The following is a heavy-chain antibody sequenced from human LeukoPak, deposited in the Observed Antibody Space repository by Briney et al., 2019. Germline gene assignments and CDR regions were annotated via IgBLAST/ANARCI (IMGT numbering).Heavy chain of an antibody. Sequence: GGSLRLSCEASGFTFSRYWMHWVRQAPGKGRVWVARIKRDGKTNYPSSLRGRFTISRDNAKNTVSLQMNSLRADDTGVYYGARAPSEVGGYYPEYFRHWGQGTLVTVSS. CDR3: ARAPSEVGGYYPEYFRH. J-gene: IGHJ1*01. V-gene: IGHV3-74*01. CDR2: IKRDGKT. CDR1: GFTFSRYW. D-gene: IGHD3-3*01.